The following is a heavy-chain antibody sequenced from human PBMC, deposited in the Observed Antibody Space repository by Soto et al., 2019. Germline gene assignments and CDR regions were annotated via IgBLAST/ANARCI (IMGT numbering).Heavy chain of an antibody. CDR3: AKHHNWFDP. CDR2: ISGSGGST. V-gene: IGHV3-23*01. J-gene: IGHJ5*02. Sequence: AISGSGGSTYYADSAKGRFTISRDNSKNTLYLQMNSLRAEDTAVYYCAKHHNWFDPWGQGTLVTVSA.